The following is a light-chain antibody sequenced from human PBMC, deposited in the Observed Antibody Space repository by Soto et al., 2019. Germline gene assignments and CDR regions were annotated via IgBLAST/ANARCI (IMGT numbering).Light chain of an antibody. Sequence: DIVMTQSPLSLPVTPGEPASISCRSSQSLLHSNGYNYLDWYLQKPGQSPQLLIYLGSYRASGVPDRFSGSGSGTDFTLKISRVEDEDVGVYYCMQALKTRTFGQGTKVDIK. CDR2: LGS. J-gene: IGKJ1*01. CDR3: MQALKTRT. CDR1: QSLLHSNGYNY. V-gene: IGKV2-28*01.